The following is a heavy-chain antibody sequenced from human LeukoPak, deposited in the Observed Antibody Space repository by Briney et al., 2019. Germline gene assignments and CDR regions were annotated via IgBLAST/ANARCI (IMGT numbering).Heavy chain of an antibody. V-gene: IGHV4-34*01. J-gene: IGHJ1*01. Sequence: SETLSLTCAVYGGSFSGYYWSWIRQPPGKGLEWIGEINHSGSTNYNPSLKSRVTISIDTSKNQFSLKLSSVTAADTAVYYCARTRLTGYLRKYFQHWGQGTLVTISS. D-gene: IGHD3-9*01. CDR1: GGSFSGYY. CDR3: ARTRLTGYLRKYFQH. CDR2: INHSGST.